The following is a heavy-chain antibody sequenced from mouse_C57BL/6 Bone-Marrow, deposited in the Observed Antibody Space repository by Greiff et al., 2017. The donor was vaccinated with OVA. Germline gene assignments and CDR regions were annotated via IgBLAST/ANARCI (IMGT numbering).Heavy chain of an antibody. CDR1: GFTFSSYG. J-gene: IGHJ2*01. V-gene: IGHV5-6*02. Sequence: DVKLVESGGDLVKPGGSLKLSCAASGFTFSSYGMSWVRQTPDKRLEWVATISSGGSYTYSPASVKGRFTISRDNAKNTLYLQMISLKSEDTAMYYCARHLCLDYWGQGTTLTVSS. CDR3: ARHLCLDY. CDR2: ISSGGSYT.